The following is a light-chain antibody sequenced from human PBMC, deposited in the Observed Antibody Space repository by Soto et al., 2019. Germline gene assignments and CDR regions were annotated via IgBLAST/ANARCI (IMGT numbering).Light chain of an antibody. CDR3: QQYDTWPRT. Sequence: EILLTQYPATLSLSPWERATLSCRASQSVGSDLAWYQQNPGQAPRLLIYGASTRATAVPARFTVSGSGTEFTLSISSLQSDDFGVYYCQQYDTWPRTFGQGTKVDIK. CDR1: QSVGSD. V-gene: IGKV3-15*01. CDR2: GAS. J-gene: IGKJ1*01.